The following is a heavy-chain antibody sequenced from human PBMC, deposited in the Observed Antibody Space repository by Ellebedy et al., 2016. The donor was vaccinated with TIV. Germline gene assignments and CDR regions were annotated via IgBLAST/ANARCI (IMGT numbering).Heavy chain of an antibody. J-gene: IGHJ4*02. Sequence: PGGSLRLSCAASGFDFSSYWMSWVRQAPGKGLEWVANMKQDGSEKLYVDSLKGRFTISRDNARNSLYLQMNSLRAEVTAVYYCAKVWHLGWYCPPSLFDYWGQGTPVTVSS. D-gene: IGHD6-19*01. V-gene: IGHV3-7*01. CDR3: AKVWHLGWYCPPSLFDY. CDR1: GFDFSSYW. CDR2: MKQDGSEK.